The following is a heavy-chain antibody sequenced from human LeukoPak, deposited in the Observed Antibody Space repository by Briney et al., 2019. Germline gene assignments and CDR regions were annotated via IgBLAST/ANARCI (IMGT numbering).Heavy chain of an antibody. CDR3: ASRLRYSSSWSKEYFQH. V-gene: IGHV4-34*01. D-gene: IGHD6-13*01. CDR1: GGSFSGYY. CDR2: INHSGST. Sequence: SETLSLTCAVYGGSFSGYYWSWIRQPPGKGLEWIGEINHSGSTNYNPSLKSRVTISVDTSKNQFSLKLSSVTAADTVVYYCASRLRYSSSWSKEYFQHWDQGTLVTVSS. J-gene: IGHJ1*01.